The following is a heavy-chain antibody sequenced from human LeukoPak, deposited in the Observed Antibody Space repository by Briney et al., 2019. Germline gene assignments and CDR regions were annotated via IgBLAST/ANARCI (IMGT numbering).Heavy chain of an antibody. V-gene: IGHV1-18*01. CDR1: GYTFTSYG. D-gene: IGHD5-12*01. CDR3: ARDLRGSGYDWGFDY. Sequence: ASVEVSCKASGYTFTSYGISWVRQAPGQGLEWMGWISAYNGNTNYAQKLQGRVTMTTDTSTSTAYMELRSLRSDDTAVYYCARDLRGSGYDWGFDYWGQGTLVTVSS. J-gene: IGHJ4*02. CDR2: ISAYNGNT.